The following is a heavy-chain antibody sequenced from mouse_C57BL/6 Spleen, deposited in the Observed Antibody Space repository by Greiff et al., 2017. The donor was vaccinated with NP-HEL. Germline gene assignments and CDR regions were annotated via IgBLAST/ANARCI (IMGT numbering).Heavy chain of an antibody. CDR2: IYPGDGDT. CDR3: ARDTVVATDYAMDY. V-gene: IGHV1-82*01. D-gene: IGHD1-1*01. CDR1: GYAFSSSW. Sequence: VQLQQSGPELVKPGASVKISCKASGYAFSSSWMNWVKQRPGKGLEWIGRIYPGDGDTNYNGKFKGKATLTADKSSSTAYMQLSSLTSEDSAVYFCARDTVVATDYAMDYWGQRTSVTVSS. J-gene: IGHJ4*01.